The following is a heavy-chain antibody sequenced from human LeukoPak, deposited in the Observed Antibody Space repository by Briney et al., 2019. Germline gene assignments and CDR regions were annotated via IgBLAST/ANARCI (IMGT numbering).Heavy chain of an antibody. CDR1: GFTFSSYG. J-gene: IGHJ4*02. D-gene: IGHD2/OR15-2a*01. V-gene: IGHV3-48*01. Sequence: PGGSLRLSCAASGFTFSSYGIHWVRQAPGKGLEWVSYITSSSSSIYYADSVKGRFTISRDNAKNSLYLQMNSLRAEDTAVYYCARDNMGFDYWGQGTLVTVYS. CDR3: ARDNMGFDY. CDR2: ITSSSSSI.